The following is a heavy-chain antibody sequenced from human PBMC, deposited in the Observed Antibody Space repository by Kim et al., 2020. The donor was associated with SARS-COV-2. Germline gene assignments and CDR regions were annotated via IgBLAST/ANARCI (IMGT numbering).Heavy chain of an antibody. D-gene: IGHD3-9*01. J-gene: IGHJ4*02. Sequence: SETLSLTCTVSGGSISSSSYYWGWIRQPPGKGLEWIGSIYYSGSTYYNPSLKSRVTISVDTSKNQFSLKLSSVTAADTAVYYCARDTGIDRSDYWGQGTLVTVSS. V-gene: IGHV4-39*07. CDR2: IYYSGST. CDR1: GGSISSSSYY. CDR3: ARDTGIDRSDY.